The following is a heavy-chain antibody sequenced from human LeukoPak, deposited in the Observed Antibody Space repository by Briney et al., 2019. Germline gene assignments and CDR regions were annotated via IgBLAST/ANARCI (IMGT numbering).Heavy chain of an antibody. Sequence: GASVKVSCKASGYTFTSYGISWVRQAPGQGLEWMGWISAYNGNTNYAQKLQGRVTMTTDTSTSTAYMELRSLRSDDTAVYYCARTPPAGQLAPYYFDYWGQGTLVTVSS. CDR3: ARTPPAGQLAPYYFDY. D-gene: IGHD6-13*01. CDR1: GYTFTSYG. J-gene: IGHJ4*02. CDR2: ISAYNGNT. V-gene: IGHV1-18*01.